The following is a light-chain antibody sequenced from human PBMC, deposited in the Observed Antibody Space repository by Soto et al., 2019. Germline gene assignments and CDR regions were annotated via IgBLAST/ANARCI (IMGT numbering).Light chain of an antibody. Sequence: DVQMTQSPSSLSASVGDRVAITCRASQSISNYLNWYQQKPGKAPKLLIYAASSLQSGVPSRFSGSGSGTDFTLTISSLQPDDFATYYCQQYGTSSRTFGQGTKV. J-gene: IGKJ1*01. CDR1: QSISNY. V-gene: IGKV1-39*01. CDR3: QQYGTSSRT. CDR2: AAS.